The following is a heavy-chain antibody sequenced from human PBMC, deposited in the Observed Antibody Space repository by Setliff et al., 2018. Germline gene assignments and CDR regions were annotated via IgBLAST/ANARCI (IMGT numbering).Heavy chain of an antibody. CDR2: IYTSWST. J-gene: IGHJ6*03. D-gene: IGHD3-9*01. CDR3: ASRYFDWFDYMDA. CDR1: GDPMSSRRYY. Sequence: SETLSLTCTVSGDPMSSRRYYWAWIRQPAGKGLEWIGQIYTSWSTNYNPSLKSRVTISLDTSNNQFSLSLSSVTAADTAVYYCASRYFDWFDYMDAWGKGTTVTVSS. V-gene: IGHV4-61*09.